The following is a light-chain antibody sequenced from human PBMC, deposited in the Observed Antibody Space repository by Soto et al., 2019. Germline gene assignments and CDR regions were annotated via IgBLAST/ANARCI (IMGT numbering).Light chain of an antibody. V-gene: IGLV2-14*01. CDR1: SSDVGTYNY. Sequence: QSALTQPASVSGSPGQSITISCTETSSDVGTYNYVSWYQLHPGKAPKLMVYEVSNRPSGVSNRFSGSKSGNTASLTISGLQAEDEADYHCSSYTSSSTYVFGTGTKVTVL. J-gene: IGLJ1*01. CDR3: SSYTSSSTYV. CDR2: EVS.